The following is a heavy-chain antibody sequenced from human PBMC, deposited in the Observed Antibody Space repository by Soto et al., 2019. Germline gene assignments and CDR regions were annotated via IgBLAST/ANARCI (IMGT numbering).Heavy chain of an antibody. D-gene: IGHD3-22*01. J-gene: IGHJ6*02. V-gene: IGHV3-43*01. CDR1: GFDFHDYT. CDR2: ITWDGGSI. CDR3: AKGGFGGYGLDV. Sequence: EEHLVESGGAVVQPGGSLTLSCAASGFDFHDYTIHWIRQSPGKGLEWVSFITWDGGSIYYADSVKGRFTISRDNSKNSLTLEINSLRSEDSGLYYCAKGGFGGYGLDVWGQGTTVIVSS.